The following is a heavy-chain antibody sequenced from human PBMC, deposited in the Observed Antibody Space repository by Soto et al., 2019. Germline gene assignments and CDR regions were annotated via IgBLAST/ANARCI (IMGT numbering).Heavy chain of an antibody. V-gene: IGHV3-9*01. CDR1: GFTFDDYA. CDR3: AKAKYQLLWNYYYGMDV. CDR2: ISWNSGSI. Sequence: GGSLRLSCAASGFTFDDYAMHWVRQAPGKGLEWVSGISWNSGSIGYADSVKGRFTISRDNAKNSLYLQMNSLRAEDTALYYCAKAKYQLLWNYYYGMDVWGQGTTVTVSS. J-gene: IGHJ6*02. D-gene: IGHD2-2*01.